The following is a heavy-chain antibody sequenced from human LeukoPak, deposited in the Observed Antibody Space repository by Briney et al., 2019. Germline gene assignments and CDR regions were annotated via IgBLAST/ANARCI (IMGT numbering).Heavy chain of an antibody. CDR2: IWYDGSNK. V-gene: IGHV3-33*01. D-gene: IGHD1-1*01. Sequence: GGSLRLSCAASGFTFSSYGMHWVRQAPGKGLEWVALIWYDGSNKYYTDSVKGRLTISRDNSKNTLYLQMNSLRAEDTAVYYCARDRGRSTTGTTSWFDPWGQGTLVTVSS. CDR3: ARDRGRSTTGTTSWFDP. J-gene: IGHJ5*02. CDR1: GFTFSSYG.